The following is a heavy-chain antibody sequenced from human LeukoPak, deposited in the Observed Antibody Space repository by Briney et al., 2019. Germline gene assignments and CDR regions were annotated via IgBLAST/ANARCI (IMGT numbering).Heavy chain of an antibody. J-gene: IGHJ4*02. CDR3: ATAVYDFWSGYYKEFDY. CDR2: ISYDGSNK. V-gene: IGHV3-30-3*01. Sequence: SGGSLRLSCAASGFTFSSYAMHWVRQAPGKGLEWVAVISYDGSNKYYADSVKGRFTISRDNSKNTLYLQMNNLRAEDTAVYYCATAVYDFWSGYYKEFDYWGQGTLVTVSS. D-gene: IGHD3-3*01. CDR1: GFTFSSYA.